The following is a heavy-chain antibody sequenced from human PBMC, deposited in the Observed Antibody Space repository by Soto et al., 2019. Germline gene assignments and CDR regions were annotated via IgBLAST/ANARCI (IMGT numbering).Heavy chain of an antibody. D-gene: IGHD1-26*01. CDR2: ISCSGGST. V-gene: IGHV3-23*01. CDR1: GFTFSSYA. Sequence: EVQLLESGGGLVQPGGSLRLSCAASGFTFSSYAMRWVRQAPVKGLEWVSAISCSGGSTYYADSVKGRFTISRDNPKNTLYLQMNSLRAEDTAVYYCARRGSGSYYDYWGQGTLVTVS. J-gene: IGHJ4*02. CDR3: ARRGSGSYYDY.